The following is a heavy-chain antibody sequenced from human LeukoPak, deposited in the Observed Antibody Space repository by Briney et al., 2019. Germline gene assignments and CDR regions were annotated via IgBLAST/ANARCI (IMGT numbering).Heavy chain of an antibody. Sequence: GGSLRLSCAASGFTFSSYAMHWVRQAPGKGLEWVAVIWYDGSNKYYADSVKGRFTISRDNSKNTLYLQMNSLRAEDTAVYYWARDLIPPPTLYDYVWGSYRTPTYTFDYWGQGTLVTVSS. J-gene: IGHJ4*02. V-gene: IGHV3-33*08. CDR2: IWYDGSNK. CDR1: GFTFSSYA. D-gene: IGHD3-16*02. CDR3: ARDLIPPPTLYDYVWGSYRTPTYTFDY.